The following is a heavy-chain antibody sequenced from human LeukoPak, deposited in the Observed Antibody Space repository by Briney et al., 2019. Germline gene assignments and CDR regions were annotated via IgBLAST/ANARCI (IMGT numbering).Heavy chain of an antibody. CDR3: ARDRGADTAMGYFDY. CDR1: GGSISSGGYY. CDR2: IYYSGST. J-gene: IGHJ4*02. D-gene: IGHD5-18*01. V-gene: IGHV4-31*03. Sequence: SETLSLTCTVSGGSISSGGYYWSWIRQHPGKGLEWIGYIYYSGSTYYNPSLKSRVTISVDTSKNQFSLKLSSVTAADTAVYYCARDRGADTAMGYFDYWGQGTLVTVSS.